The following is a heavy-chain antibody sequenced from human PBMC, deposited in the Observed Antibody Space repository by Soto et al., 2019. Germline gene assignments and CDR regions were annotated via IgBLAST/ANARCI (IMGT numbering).Heavy chain of an antibody. D-gene: IGHD3-10*01. CDR1: GFTFSSYA. CDR3: AKDFNLYYGSEAFDY. J-gene: IGHJ4*02. V-gene: IGHV3-23*01. CDR2: ISGSGGST. Sequence: VGSLRLSCAASGFTFSSYAMSWVRQAPGKGLEWVSAISGSGGSTYYADSVKGRFTISRDNSKNTLYLQMNSLRAEDTAVYYCAKDFNLYYGSEAFDYWGQGTLVTVSS.